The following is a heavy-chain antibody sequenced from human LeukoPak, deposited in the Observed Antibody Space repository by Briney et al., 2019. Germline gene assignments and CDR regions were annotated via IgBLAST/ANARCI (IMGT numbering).Heavy chain of an antibody. Sequence: ASVKVSCKASGYSFTGYYMHWVRQAPGPGLEWMGWFNTNSGGTNYAQKFQGRVTMTRDTSISTAYMELSRLRSDDTAVYYCASWFRKDAFDIWGQGTMVTVSS. D-gene: IGHD3-10*01. J-gene: IGHJ3*02. CDR2: FNTNSGGT. V-gene: IGHV1-2*02. CDR3: ASWFRKDAFDI. CDR1: GYSFTGYY.